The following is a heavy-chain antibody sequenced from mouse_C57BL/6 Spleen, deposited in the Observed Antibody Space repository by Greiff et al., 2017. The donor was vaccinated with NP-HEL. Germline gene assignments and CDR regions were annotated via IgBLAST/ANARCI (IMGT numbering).Heavy chain of an antibody. V-gene: IGHV1-7*01. Sequence: VQLQQSGAELAKPGASVKLSCKASGYTFTSYWMHWVKQRPGQGLEWIGYINPSSGYTKYNQKFKDKATLTADKSSSTAYMQLSSLTYEDSAVYYCERFTTVVARGFDYWGQGTTLTVSS. CDR3: ERFTTVVARGFDY. D-gene: IGHD1-1*01. CDR1: GYTFTSYW. CDR2: INPSSGYT. J-gene: IGHJ2*01.